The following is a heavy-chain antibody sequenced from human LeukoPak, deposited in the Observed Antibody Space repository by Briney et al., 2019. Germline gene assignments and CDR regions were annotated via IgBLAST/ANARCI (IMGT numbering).Heavy chain of an antibody. CDR1: GYTFTSYG. J-gene: IGHJ4*02. CDR2: ISAYNGNT. V-gene: IGHV1-18*01. CDR3: ARDPYCGGDCYSRPYFDY. Sequence: ASVTVSFTASGYTFTSYGISWVRQAPGQGLEWMGWISAYNGNTNYAQKLQGRVTMTTDTSTSTAYMELRSLRSDDTAVYYCARDPYCGGDCYSRPYFDYWGQGTLVTVSS. D-gene: IGHD2-21*02.